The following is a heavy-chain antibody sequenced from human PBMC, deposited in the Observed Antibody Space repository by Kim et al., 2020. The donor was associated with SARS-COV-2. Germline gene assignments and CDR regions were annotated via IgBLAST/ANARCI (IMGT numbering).Heavy chain of an antibody. CDR2: IYPGDPDT. Sequence: GESLKISCKASGYTFSNYWIGWVRQMPGQGLEWMGIIYPGDPDTEYNPSFEGQVTITADESISTAYLQWNSLTASDSAKYYCARHIAVIGKNGYFDSWGQGILVTVSS. D-gene: IGHD6-19*01. J-gene: IGHJ4*02. CDR3: ARHIAVIGKNGYFDS. CDR1: GYTFSNYW. V-gene: IGHV5-51*01.